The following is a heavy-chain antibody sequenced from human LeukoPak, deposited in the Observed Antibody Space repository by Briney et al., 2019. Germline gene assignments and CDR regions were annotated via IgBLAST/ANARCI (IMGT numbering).Heavy chain of an antibody. CDR2: IYYSGST. V-gene: IGHV4-39*07. CDR3: ARKFCTTTSCSYAFDF. J-gene: IGHJ3*01. Sequence: SETLSLTGTVSGGSISSSSYYWGWIRQPPGKGLEWIGSIYYSGSTNYNPSLESRVTISVDTSKNQFSLKLNSVTAADTAVYFCARKFCTTTSCSYAFDFWGQGTMVTISS. CDR1: GGSISSSSYY. D-gene: IGHD2-2*01.